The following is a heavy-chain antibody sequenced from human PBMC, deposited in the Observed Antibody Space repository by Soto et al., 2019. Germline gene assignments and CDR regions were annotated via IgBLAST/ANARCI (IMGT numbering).Heavy chain of an antibody. J-gene: IGHJ4*02. CDR3: ASGRMGVAFDY. D-gene: IGHD3-10*01. V-gene: IGHV1-3*05. CDR2: INAGNGNT. CDR1: GYTFTSYA. Sequence: QVQLVQSGAEEKKPGASVKVSCKASGYTFTSYAMHWVRQAPGQRLEWMGWINAGNGNTKYSQKFQGRVTITRDTSARTAYMELSSLRSEDTAVYYCASGRMGVAFDYWGQGTLVTVSS.